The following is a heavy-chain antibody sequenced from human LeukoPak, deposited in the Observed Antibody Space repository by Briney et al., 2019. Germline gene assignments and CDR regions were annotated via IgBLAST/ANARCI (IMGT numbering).Heavy chain of an antibody. D-gene: IGHD3-3*01. CDR3: ARGPRDFWSGYYVHFDY. V-gene: IGHV3-21*01. Sequence: GGSLKLSCAASGFTFSNAWMNWVRQAPGKGLEWVSSISSSSSYIYYADSVKGRFTISRDNAKNSLYLQMNSLRAEDTAVYYCARGPRDFWSGYYVHFDYWGQGTLVTVSS. CDR2: ISSSSSYI. CDR1: GFTFSNAW. J-gene: IGHJ4*02.